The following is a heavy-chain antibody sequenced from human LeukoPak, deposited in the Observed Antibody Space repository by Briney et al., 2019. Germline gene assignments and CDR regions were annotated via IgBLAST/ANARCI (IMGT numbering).Heavy chain of an antibody. V-gene: IGHV4-59*06. CDR1: GTSITRTY. D-gene: IGHD6-13*01. J-gene: IGHJ3*02. CDR3: AGAGAAGDAFDI. Sequence: SETLSLTCTVSGTSITRTYWSWIRQHPGKGLEWIGYIYYSGSTYYNPSLKSRVTISVDTSKNQFSLKLSSVTAADTAVYYCAGAGAAGDAFDIWGQGTMVTVSS. CDR2: IYYSGST.